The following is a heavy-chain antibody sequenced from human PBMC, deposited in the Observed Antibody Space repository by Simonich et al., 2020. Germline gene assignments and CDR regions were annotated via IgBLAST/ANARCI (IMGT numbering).Heavy chain of an antibody. CDR3: ARNRLDY. Sequence: EVQLVESGGGLVQPGGVRRLSCAASGFTFSRYWIHWVRQAPGKGLVWGSHIKCDGSITSYADPEKGRFTISRDNAKNTLYLQMNSLRAEDTAVYYCARNRLDYWGQGTLVTVSS. J-gene: IGHJ4*02. V-gene: IGHV3-74*01. CDR2: IKCDGSIT. CDR1: GFTFSRYW.